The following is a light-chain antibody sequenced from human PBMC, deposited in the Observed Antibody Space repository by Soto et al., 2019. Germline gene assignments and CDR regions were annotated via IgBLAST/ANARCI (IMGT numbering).Light chain of an antibody. J-gene: IGKJ4*02. CDR1: QSVSSGY. CDR3: QQYHTWPA. V-gene: IGKV3-20*01. CDR2: DAS. Sequence: EIVLTQSPGTLSLSPGERGTLSCRASQSVSSGYLAWYQQKPGQAPRLLIYDASSRATGIPDRFSGSGSGTDFTLTISRLEPEDFAVYYCQQYHTWPAFGRGTRVEIK.